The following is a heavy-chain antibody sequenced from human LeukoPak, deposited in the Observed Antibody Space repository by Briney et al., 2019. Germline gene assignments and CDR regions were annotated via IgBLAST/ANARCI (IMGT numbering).Heavy chain of an antibody. J-gene: IGHJ4*02. D-gene: IGHD5-18*01. CDR2: IYYSGST. V-gene: IGHV4-59*01. Sequence: SETLSLTCTLPGVSISSYDWSWIRQPPGKGLEWIGYIYYSGSTNYNPSLKSRVTISVDTSKNQFSLKLSSVTAADTAVYYCARGHRYGYTECFDYWGQGTLVTVSS. CDR1: GVSISSYD. CDR3: ARGHRYGYTECFDY.